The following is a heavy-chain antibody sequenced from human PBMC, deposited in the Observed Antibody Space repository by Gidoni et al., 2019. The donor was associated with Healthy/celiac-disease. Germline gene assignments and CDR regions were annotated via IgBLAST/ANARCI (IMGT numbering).Heavy chain of an antibody. V-gene: IGHV1-18*01. CDR3: ARDTYSGYDVNYYYYYYMDV. Sequence: QVQLVQSGAEVKKPGASVKVSCQASGYTFTSYGISWVRQAPGQGLEWMGWISAYNGNTNYAQKLQGRVTMTTDTSTSTAYMELRSLRSDDTAVYYCARDTYSGYDVNYYYYYYMDVWGKGTTVTVSS. D-gene: IGHD5-12*01. CDR1: GYTFTSYG. CDR2: ISAYNGNT. J-gene: IGHJ6*03.